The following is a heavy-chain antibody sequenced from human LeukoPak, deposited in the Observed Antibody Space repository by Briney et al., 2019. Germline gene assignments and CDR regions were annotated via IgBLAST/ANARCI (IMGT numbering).Heavy chain of an antibody. J-gene: IGHJ5*02. D-gene: IGHD5-12*01. CDR3: ARKYSGYDSNWFDP. CDR2: ISAYNDNT. CDR1: GYTFTNYH. V-gene: IGHV1-18*04. Sequence: ASVMVSCKASGYTFTNYHISWVRQAPGQGLEWMGWISAYNDNTNYAQKVQGRVTMTTDTSTSTAYMELRSLRSDDTAVYYCARKYSGYDSNWFDPWGQGTLVTVSS.